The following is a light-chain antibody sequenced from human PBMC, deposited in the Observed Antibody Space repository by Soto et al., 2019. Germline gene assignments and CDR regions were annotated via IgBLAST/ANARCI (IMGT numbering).Light chain of an antibody. CDR2: STN. Sequence: QAVVTQEPSFSVSPGGTVTLTCGLSSGSVSTSYYPSWYQQTPGQAPRTLIDSTNTRSSGVPDRFSGSKSGTSASLAITGLQAEDEADYYCQSYDSSLSGSDVFGTGTQLTVL. J-gene: IGLJ7*01. CDR1: SGSVSTSYY. CDR3: QSYDSSLSGSDV. V-gene: IGLV8-61*01.